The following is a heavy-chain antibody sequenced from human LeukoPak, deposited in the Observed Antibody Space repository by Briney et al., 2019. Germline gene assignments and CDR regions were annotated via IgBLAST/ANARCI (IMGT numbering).Heavy chain of an antibody. CDR3: AKGCIVGTTRWTDFDY. CDR1: GFTFSSYA. CDR2: ISGSGGST. V-gene: IGHV3-23*01. Sequence: GGSLRLSCAASGFTFSSYAMTWVRQAPGKGLEWVSAISGSGGSTYYADSVKGRFTISRDNSKNTLYLQMNSLRAEDTAVYYCAKGCIVGTTRWTDFDYWGQGTLVTVSS. D-gene: IGHD1-26*01. J-gene: IGHJ4*02.